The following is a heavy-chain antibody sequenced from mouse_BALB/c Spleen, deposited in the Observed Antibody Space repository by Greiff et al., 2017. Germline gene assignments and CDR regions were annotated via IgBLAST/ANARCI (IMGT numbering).Heavy chain of an antibody. J-gene: IGHJ1*01. Sequence: EVQLVESGGGLVKPGGSLILSCAASGFTFSSYAMSWVRQTPEKRLEWVASISSGGSSYYPDSVKGRFTISRDNARNILYLQMSSLRSEDTAMYYCAREGDWYLDVWGAGTTVTVSS. CDR1: GFTFSSYA. V-gene: IGHV5-6-5*01. CDR2: ISSGGSS. CDR3: AREGDWYLDV.